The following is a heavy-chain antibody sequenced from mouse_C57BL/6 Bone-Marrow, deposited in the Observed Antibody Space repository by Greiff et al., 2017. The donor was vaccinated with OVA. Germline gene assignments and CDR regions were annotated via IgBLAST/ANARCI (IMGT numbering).Heavy chain of an antibody. J-gene: IGHJ2*01. CDR2: IDPETGGT. V-gene: IGHV1-15*01. CDR1: GYTFTDYE. Sequence: VKLMESGAELVRPGASVTLSCKASGYTFTDYEMHWVKQTPVHGLEWIGAIDPETGGTAYNQKFKGKAILTADKSSSTAYMELRSLTSEDSAVYYCTRPLRSSYDFDYWGQGTTLTVSS. D-gene: IGHD1-1*01. CDR3: TRPLRSSYDFDY.